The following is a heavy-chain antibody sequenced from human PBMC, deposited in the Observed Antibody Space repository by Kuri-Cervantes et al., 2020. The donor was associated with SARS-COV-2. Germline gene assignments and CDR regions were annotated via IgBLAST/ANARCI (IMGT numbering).Heavy chain of an antibody. CDR3: ARLSSIAAPTDY. V-gene: IGHV4-38-2*01. CDR2: IYHSGST. J-gene: IGHJ4*02. CDR1: GYSISSGYY. Sequence: SETLSLTCAVSGYSISSGYYWGWIRQPPGKGLEWIGSIYHSGSTYYNPSLKSRVTISVDTSKNQFSLKLSSVTAADTAVYYRARLSSIAAPTDYWGQGTLVTVSS. D-gene: IGHD6-6*01.